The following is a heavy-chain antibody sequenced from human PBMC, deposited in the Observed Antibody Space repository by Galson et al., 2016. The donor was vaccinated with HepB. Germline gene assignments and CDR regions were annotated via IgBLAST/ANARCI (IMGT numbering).Heavy chain of an antibody. V-gene: IGHV2-5*01. CDR2: VYWNDDK. CDR1: GFSLNIDGEG. CDR3: EHIGLRFGDLLLDY. Sequence: PALVKPTQTLTLTCTFSGFSLNIDGEGVGWIRQPPGKALEWLALVYWNDDKRYSPSLKTRLTITKDASKKQVFLKMTNIDPADTATYYCEHIGLRFGDLLLDYWGQGARVTVSS. D-gene: IGHD3-10*01. J-gene: IGHJ4*02.